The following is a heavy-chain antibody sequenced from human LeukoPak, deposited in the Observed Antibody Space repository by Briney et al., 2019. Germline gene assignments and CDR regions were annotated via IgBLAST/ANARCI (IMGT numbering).Heavy chain of an antibody. J-gene: IGHJ4*02. CDR2: IYYSEST. Sequence: SETLSLTCTVSGDSISSYYWSWIRQPPGKGLEWIGYIYYSESTTYNPSLRGRVTISVDTSKNQLSLKLSSVTAADTAVYYCARQGVGWLQFDYWGQGTLVTVSS. D-gene: IGHD5-24*01. CDR3: ARQGVGWLQFDY. CDR1: GDSISSYY. V-gene: IGHV4-59*08.